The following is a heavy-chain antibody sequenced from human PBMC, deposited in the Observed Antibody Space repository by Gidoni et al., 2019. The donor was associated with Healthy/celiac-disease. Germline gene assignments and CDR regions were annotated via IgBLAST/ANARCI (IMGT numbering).Heavy chain of an antibody. CDR3: AKDRSWIQLWVDY. V-gene: IGHV3-23*01. J-gene: IGHJ4*02. Sequence: EVQLLESGGGLVQPGGSLRLSCAASGFTFSSYAMSWVRQAPGKGLGGGSAISGCGGSTYYANSVKGRFNISRENSKNTLYLQMNSLRAEDTAVYYCAKDRSWIQLWVDYWGQGTLVTVSS. CDR2: ISGCGGST. CDR1: GFTFSSYA. D-gene: IGHD5-18*01.